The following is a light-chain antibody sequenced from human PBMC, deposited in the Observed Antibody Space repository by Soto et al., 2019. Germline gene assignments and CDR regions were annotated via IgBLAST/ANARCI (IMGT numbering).Light chain of an antibody. CDR1: QSINYW. Sequence: DIHMTQSPSTLSASVGDRVTITCRASQSINYWLAWYQQKPGQAPKVLIYDASSLESGVPSRFSGSGSGTEFTLTISSLQPDDLATYYCQQYNTYWTFGQGTKVDI. J-gene: IGKJ1*01. CDR3: QQYNTYWT. CDR2: DAS. V-gene: IGKV1-5*01.